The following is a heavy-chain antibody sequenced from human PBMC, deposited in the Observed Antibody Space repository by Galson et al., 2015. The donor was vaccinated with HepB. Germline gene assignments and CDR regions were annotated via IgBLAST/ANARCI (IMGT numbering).Heavy chain of an antibody. V-gene: IGHV3-53*04. Sequence: SLRLSCAASGFTFSSYAMHWVRQAPGMGLEWVAVIYSGGNTEYADSEKGRFTISRHNSKNTLYLQMNSLRAEDTAMYYYSRVGSRVGRAVGVSAFDIWGQGTMVTVSS. CDR2: IYSGGNT. J-gene: IGHJ3*02. CDR3: SRVGSRVGRAVGVSAFDI. D-gene: IGHD6-19*01. CDR1: GFTFSSYA.